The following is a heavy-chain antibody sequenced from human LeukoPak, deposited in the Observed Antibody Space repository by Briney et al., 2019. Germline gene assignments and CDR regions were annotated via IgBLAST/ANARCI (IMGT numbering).Heavy chain of an antibody. CDR1: GVSISSHY. D-gene: IGHD3-10*01. V-gene: IGHV4-59*11. CDR2: IYYSGST. J-gene: IGHJ4*02. Sequence: SETLSLTCTVSGVSISSHYWSCIRQPPGKGLEWSVYIYYSGSTNYNPSLKSRVTISVDTSKNQFSLKLSSVTAADTAVYYCAREGRYGGYYFDYWGQGTLVTVSS. CDR3: AREGRYGGYYFDY.